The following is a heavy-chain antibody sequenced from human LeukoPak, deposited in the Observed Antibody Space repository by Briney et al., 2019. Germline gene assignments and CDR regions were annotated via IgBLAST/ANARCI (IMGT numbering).Heavy chain of an antibody. D-gene: IGHD3-3*01. CDR1: GYSFTSYW. Sequence: GESLQISCKGSGYSFTSYWIGWVRRMPGKGLEWMGIIYPGDSDTRYSPSFQGQVTISADKSISTAYLQWSSLKASDTAMYYCARPMYYDFWSGYYLDAFDIWGQGTMVTVSS. CDR3: ARPMYYDFWSGYYLDAFDI. CDR2: IYPGDSDT. J-gene: IGHJ3*02. V-gene: IGHV5-51*01.